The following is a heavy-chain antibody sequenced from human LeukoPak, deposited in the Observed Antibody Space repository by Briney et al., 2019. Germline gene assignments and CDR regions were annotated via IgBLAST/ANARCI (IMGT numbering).Heavy chain of an antibody. D-gene: IGHD2-15*01. CDR3: ARQTSYSLDI. Sequence: GESLKISCQGFGYIFTNYWIGWVRQLPGKGLEWMGIIYPGDSDTRYSPSFQGQVTISADKSISTAYLQWSSLKASDTAMYYCARQTSYSLDIWGQGTMVTVSS. V-gene: IGHV5-51*01. CDR1: GYIFTNYW. CDR2: IYPGDSDT. J-gene: IGHJ3*02.